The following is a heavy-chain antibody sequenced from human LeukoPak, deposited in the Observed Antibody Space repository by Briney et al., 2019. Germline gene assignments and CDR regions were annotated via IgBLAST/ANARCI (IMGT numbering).Heavy chain of an antibody. CDR3: ARDVRSYMDV. CDR1: GFTFSSYG. J-gene: IGHJ6*03. V-gene: IGHV3-33*01. D-gene: IGHD3-10*02. Sequence: GGSLRHSCAASGFTFSSYGMHWVRQAPGKGLEWVAVIWSDGSNKYYADSVKGRFTISRDNSENTLYLLMNSLRAEDTAVYYCARDVRSYMDVWGKGTTVTVSS. CDR2: IWSDGSNK.